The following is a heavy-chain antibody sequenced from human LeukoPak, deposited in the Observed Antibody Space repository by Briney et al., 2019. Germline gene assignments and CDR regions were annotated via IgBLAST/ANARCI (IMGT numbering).Heavy chain of an antibody. V-gene: IGHV4-34*01. CDR1: GGSFSGYY. CDR2: INHSGST. D-gene: IGHD4-17*01. CDR3: ARGSSDNSSTVTTTPYYFDY. Sequence: PSETLSLTCAVYGGSFSGYYWSWIRQPPGKGLEWIGEINHSGSTNYNPSLKSRVTISVDTSKNQFSQKLSSVTAADTAVYYCARGSSDNSSTVTTTPYYFDYWGQGTLVTVSS. J-gene: IGHJ4*02.